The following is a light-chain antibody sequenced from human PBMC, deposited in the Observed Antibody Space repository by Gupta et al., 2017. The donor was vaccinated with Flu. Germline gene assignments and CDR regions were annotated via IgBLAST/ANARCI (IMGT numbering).Light chain of an antibody. V-gene: IGKV1-5*03. CDR1: QSVSPC. Sequence: ASLGDIVTITCRVSQSVSPCPPWSQHRPEKPPKILCQHASNLESGVPSRFSGSASGTEFTLTNSNLQPDDFATSYCQQYSTNAFTFGRGNKVE. CDR2: HAS. CDR3: QQYSTNAFT. J-gene: IGKJ4*01.